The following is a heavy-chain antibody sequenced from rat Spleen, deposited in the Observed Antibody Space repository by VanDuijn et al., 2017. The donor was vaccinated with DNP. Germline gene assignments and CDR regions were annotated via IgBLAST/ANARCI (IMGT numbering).Heavy chain of an antibody. CDR3: AKDRQGGFAMDA. D-gene: IGHD1-11*01. CDR1: GFTFSDYW. CDR2: INTDGGRT. Sequence: EVQLVESGGGLVQPGRSLKLSCVASGFTFSDYWMYWIRQAPGKGLEWVASINTDGGRTYYPDSVKGRFTISRDNAEDTIYLQMNSLRSEDTATYYCAKDRQGGFAMDAWGPGTVVTVSS. V-gene: IGHV5-58*01. J-gene: IGHJ1*01.